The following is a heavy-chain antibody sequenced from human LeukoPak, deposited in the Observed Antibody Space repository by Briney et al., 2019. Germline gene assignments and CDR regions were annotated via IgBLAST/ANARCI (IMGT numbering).Heavy chain of an antibody. V-gene: IGHV4-31*03. J-gene: IGHJ3*02. CDR2: IYYSGST. CDR3: ATDPRFYDAFDI. CDR1: GGSISSGGYY. Sequence: SETLSLTCTVSGGSISSGGYYWSWIRQHPGTGLEWIGYIYYSGSTYYNPSLKSRVTISVDTSKNQFSLKLSSVTAADTAVYYCATDPRFYDAFDIWGQGTMVTVSS.